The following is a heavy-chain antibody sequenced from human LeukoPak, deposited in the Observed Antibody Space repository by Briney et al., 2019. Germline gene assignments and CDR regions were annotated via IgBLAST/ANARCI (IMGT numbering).Heavy chain of an antibody. J-gene: IGHJ4*02. CDR1: GFTFSTYA. V-gene: IGHV3-23*01. D-gene: IGHD5-18*01. CDR3: AKDRRAAMVYYFDY. Sequence: GGSLRLSCAASGFTFSTYAMSWVRQAPGKGLEWVSLIGGSDGRTRYADSVKGRFTISRDNSKNTLYLEMNSLRAEDTAVYYCAKDRRAAMVYYFDYWGQGTLVTVSS. CDR2: IGGSDGRT.